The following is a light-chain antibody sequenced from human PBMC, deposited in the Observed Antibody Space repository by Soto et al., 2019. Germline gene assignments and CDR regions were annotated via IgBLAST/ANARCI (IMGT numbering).Light chain of an antibody. CDR1: QSIVTW. Sequence: DIQMTQSPSSLSASVGDRVTITCRASQSIVTWLAWYQQKPGKAPKLLIYDASSLESGVPSRFSGTGSGTEFTLTISSLQPDDSAAYYCQQFNSSPYTFGQGTKVEIK. CDR3: QQFNSSPYT. CDR2: DAS. V-gene: IGKV1-5*03. J-gene: IGKJ2*01.